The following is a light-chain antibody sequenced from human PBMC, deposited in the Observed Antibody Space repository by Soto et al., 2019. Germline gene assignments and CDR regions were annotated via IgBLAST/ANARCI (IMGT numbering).Light chain of an antibody. J-gene: IGLJ1*01. Sequence: QSALTQPRSVSGAPGQSVTISCTGTSSDIGDYDYVSWYQQHPGKAPKLMIYDVSKRPSGVPDRFSGSKSGNTASLTISGLQAEDEADYYCCSSAGSYTYVFGTGTKVTVL. CDR1: SSDIGDYDY. CDR2: DVS. CDR3: CSSAGSYTYV. V-gene: IGLV2-11*01.